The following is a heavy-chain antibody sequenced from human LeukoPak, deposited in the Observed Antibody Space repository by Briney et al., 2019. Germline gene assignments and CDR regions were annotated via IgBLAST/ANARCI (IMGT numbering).Heavy chain of an antibody. V-gene: IGHV3-74*01. Sequence: GGSMRLSCAASGFTFSNYWMHWVRQAPGKGLVWVSRIIGDGSSTNYADSVKGRFTISRDNAKNSLYLQMNSLRAEDTAVYYCARDLRAADYYYFYDLDVWGQGTTVTVSS. CDR3: ARDLRAADYYYFYDLDV. D-gene: IGHD6-13*01. CDR2: IIGDGSST. J-gene: IGHJ6*02. CDR1: GFTFSNYW.